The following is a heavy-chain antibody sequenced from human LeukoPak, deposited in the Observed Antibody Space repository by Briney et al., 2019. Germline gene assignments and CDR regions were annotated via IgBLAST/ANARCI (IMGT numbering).Heavy chain of an antibody. J-gene: IGHJ4*02. V-gene: IGHV4-30-4*08. D-gene: IGHD2-21*01. CDR3: ARKGPEHLPTYFDH. CDR1: GGSISSGDYY. Sequence: SETLSLTCTVSGGSISSGDYYWSWIRQPPGKGLEWIGYIYYSGSTNYNPSLSGRVAISLDKSRNHFTLMVTAETAADTAFYYCARKGPEHLPTYFDHWGRGILVTVSS. CDR2: IYYSGST.